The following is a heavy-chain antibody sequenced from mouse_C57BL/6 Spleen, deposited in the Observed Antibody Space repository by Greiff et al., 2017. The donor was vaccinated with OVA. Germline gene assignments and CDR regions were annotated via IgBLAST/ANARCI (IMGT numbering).Heavy chain of an antibody. CDR2: ISGGGGNT. J-gene: IGHJ2*01. CDR1: GFTFSSYT. V-gene: IGHV5-9*01. CDR3: ARGNYDYDYFDY. Sequence: VQLKESGGGLVKPGGSLKLSCAASGFTFSSYTMSWVRQTPEKRLEWVATISGGGGNTYYPDSVKGRFTISRDNAKNTLYLQMSSLRSEDTALYYCARGNYDYDYFDYWGQGTTLTVSS. D-gene: IGHD2-4*01.